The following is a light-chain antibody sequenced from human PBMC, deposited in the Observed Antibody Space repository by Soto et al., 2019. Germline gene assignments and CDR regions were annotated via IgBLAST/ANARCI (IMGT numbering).Light chain of an antibody. CDR2: DAS. V-gene: IGKV3-11*01. CDR3: QQRSNWPPST. J-gene: IGKJ3*01. Sequence: EIVLTQSPATLSLSPGERATLSCRASQSVSSYLAWYQQKPGQAPRLLIYDASNRATGIPARFSGSGSGTDFTLTISSLEPEVFAVYYCQQRSNWPPSTFGPGTKVDIK. CDR1: QSVSSY.